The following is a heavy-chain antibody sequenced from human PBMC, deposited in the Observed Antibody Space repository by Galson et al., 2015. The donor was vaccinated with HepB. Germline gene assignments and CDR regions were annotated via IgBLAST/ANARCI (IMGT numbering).Heavy chain of an antibody. Sequence: SLRLSCAASGFNFNDYAMHWVRQAPGKGLEWLAAISPDGSYRPYADSVKGRFTISRDNSGNTLSLQMNSLRPEDTAIYYCAKDVYSWGAVGTIDYWGRGTLVTVSS. J-gene: IGHJ4*02. CDR2: ISPDGSYR. D-gene: IGHD6-13*01. CDR3: AKDVYSWGAVGTIDY. CDR1: GFNFNDYA. V-gene: IGHV3-30*18.